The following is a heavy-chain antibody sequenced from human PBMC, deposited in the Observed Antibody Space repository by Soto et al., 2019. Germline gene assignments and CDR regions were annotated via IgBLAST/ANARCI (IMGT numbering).Heavy chain of an antibody. CDR2: IRNKANSYAT. D-gene: IGHD2-2*01. CDR3: ARVPVVASAVGPRGWFDP. CDR1: GFSFSDHY. J-gene: IGHJ5*02. V-gene: IGHV3-72*01. Sequence: EMQLVESGGDLVQPGGSLRLSCAASGFSFSDHYMDWVRQAPGKGLGWVGRIRNKANSYATEYAASVTGRFTISRDDSNNSLSLQLNSLKPGDTAVYYCARVPVVASAVGPRGWFDPWGQGTLVTVSS.